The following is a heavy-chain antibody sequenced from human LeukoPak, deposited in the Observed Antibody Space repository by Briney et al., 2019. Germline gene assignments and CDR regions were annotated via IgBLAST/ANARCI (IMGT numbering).Heavy chain of an antibody. CDR2: IYHSGST. CDR1: GGSISSSNW. J-gene: IGHJ3*02. V-gene: IGHV4-4*02. D-gene: IGHD5-18*01. Sequence: SGTLSLTCAVSGGSISSSNWWSWVRQPPGKGLEWIGEIYHSGSTNYNPSLKNRVTISVDKSKNQFSLKLSSVTAADTAVYYCARELGYSYGLGHAFDIWGQGTIVTVSS. CDR3: ARELGYSYGLGHAFDI.